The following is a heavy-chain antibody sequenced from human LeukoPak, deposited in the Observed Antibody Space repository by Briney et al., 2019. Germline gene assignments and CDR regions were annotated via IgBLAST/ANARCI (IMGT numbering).Heavy chain of an antibody. V-gene: IGHV3-30*04. CDR3: ARENYGNYYYYMDV. CDR1: GFTFSSYA. J-gene: IGHJ6*03. Sequence: GGSLRLSCAASGFTFSSYAMHWVRQAPGKGLEWVAVISYDGSNKYYADSVKGRFTISRDNSKNTLYLQMNSLRAEDTAVYYCARENYGNYYYYMDVWGKGTTVTVSS. D-gene: IGHD4-17*01. CDR2: ISYDGSNK.